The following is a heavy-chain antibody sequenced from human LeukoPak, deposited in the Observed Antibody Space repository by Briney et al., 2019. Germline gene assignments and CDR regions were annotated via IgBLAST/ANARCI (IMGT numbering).Heavy chain of an antibody. J-gene: IGHJ4*02. D-gene: IGHD5-24*01. Sequence: KPSETLSLTCIVSGGSISSSSYYWGWIRQPPGKGLEWIGTIYYSGNTYYNPSLKSRVTISVDTSKNQFSLKLSSVTAADTAVYYCARVRDGYNPGLFDYWGQGTLVTVSS. V-gene: IGHV4-39*07. CDR3: ARVRDGYNPGLFDY. CDR2: IYYSGNT. CDR1: GGSISSSSYY.